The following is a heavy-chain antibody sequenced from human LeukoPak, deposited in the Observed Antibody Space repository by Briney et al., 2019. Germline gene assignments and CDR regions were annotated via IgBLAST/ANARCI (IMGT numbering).Heavy chain of an antibody. CDR2: INHNGNVN. Sequence: PGGSLRLSCAASGFSFSNYWMTWVRQGPGKGLEWVASINHNGNVNYYVDSVKGRFTISRDNAKNSLYLQMSNLRAEDTAVYFCARGGGLDVWGQGATVTVSS. V-gene: IGHV3-7*03. CDR1: GFSFSNYW. CDR3: ARGGGLDV. J-gene: IGHJ6*02. D-gene: IGHD3-16*01.